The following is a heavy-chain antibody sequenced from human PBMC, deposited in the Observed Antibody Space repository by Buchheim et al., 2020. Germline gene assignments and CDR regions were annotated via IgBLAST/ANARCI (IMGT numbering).Heavy chain of an antibody. J-gene: IGHJ4*02. V-gene: IGHV1-2*04. CDR2: INPNSGGT. CDR1: GYTFTGYY. Sequence: QVQLVQSGAEVKKPGASVKVSCKASGYTFTGYYMHWVRQAPGQGLEWMGWINPNSGGTNYAQKFQGWVTMTRDTSISTAYMELSRLRSDDTAVYYCARWNYYDSSGYYQKYYFDYWGQGTL. CDR3: ARWNYYDSSGYYQKYYFDY. D-gene: IGHD3-22*01.